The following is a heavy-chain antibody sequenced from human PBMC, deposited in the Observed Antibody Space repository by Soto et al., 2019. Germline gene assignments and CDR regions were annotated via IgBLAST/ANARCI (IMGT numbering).Heavy chain of an antibody. CDR2: MNPSGGNT. D-gene: IGHD2-2*01. Sequence: ASVKVSCKASGYTFTSYYMHWVRQAPGQGLEWMGMMNPSGGNTSYAQKFQGRVTMTRNTSISTAYMELSSLRSEDTALYYCARGLSPAAMGPGVDYWGQGTLVTVSS. CDR1: GYTFTSYY. V-gene: IGHV1-46*01. J-gene: IGHJ4*02. CDR3: ARGLSPAAMGPGVDY.